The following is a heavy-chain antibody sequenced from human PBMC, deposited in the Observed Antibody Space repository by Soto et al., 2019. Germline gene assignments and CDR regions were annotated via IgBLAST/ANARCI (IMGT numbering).Heavy chain of an antibody. Sequence: GGSLRISCAASGFTFSNAWMNWVRQAPGKGLEWVGRIKSKTDGGTTDYAAPVKGRFTISRDDSKNTLYLQMNSLKTEDTAVYFFTTDSSGWYPFAYSGQGSLVPVSS. J-gene: IGHJ4*02. V-gene: IGHV3-15*07. D-gene: IGHD6-19*01. CDR2: IKSKTDGGTT. CDR3: TTDSSGWYPFAY. CDR1: GFTFSNAW.